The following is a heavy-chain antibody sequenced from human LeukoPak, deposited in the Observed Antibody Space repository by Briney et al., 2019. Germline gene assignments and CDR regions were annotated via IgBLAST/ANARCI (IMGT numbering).Heavy chain of an antibody. Sequence: ASVKVSCKASGYTFTRHSINWVRQAPGQGLEWMGWININTGNPTYAQDFTGRFVFSLDTSVSTAYLQISSLKAEDTAVYYCARDASTIRFDYWGQGTLVTVSS. D-gene: IGHD5/OR15-5a*01. CDR2: ININTGNP. J-gene: IGHJ4*02. CDR1: GYTFTRHS. CDR3: ARDASTIRFDY. V-gene: IGHV7-4-1*02.